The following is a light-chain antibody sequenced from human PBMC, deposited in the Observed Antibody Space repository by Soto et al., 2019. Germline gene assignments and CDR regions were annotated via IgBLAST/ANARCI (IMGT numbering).Light chain of an antibody. CDR2: DAS. Sequence: DIQMTQSPSSLSASVGDRVTITCQASQDITNYLNWYQQKPGKAPKLLIYDASNLETGVPSRFSGGGSGTHFTFTISCXQPEDIATYYCQQYDTLRVTFGPGTKVDIK. J-gene: IGKJ3*01. V-gene: IGKV1-33*01. CDR3: QQYDTLRVT. CDR1: QDITNY.